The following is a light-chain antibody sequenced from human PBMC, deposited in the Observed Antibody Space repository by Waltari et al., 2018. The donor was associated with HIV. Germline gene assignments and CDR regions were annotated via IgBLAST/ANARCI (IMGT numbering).Light chain of an antibody. Sequence: EIVLTQSPGTLSLSPGERATLSCRASQSVSSNYLAWYQRKPGQAPRLLIYGVSRRASGIPDRFSGIGSGTDFTLTISRLEPEDFTIYYCQQYGSSPWTFGQGTKVEIK. J-gene: IGKJ1*01. CDR3: QQYGSSPWT. CDR2: GVS. V-gene: IGKV3-20*01. CDR1: QSVSSNY.